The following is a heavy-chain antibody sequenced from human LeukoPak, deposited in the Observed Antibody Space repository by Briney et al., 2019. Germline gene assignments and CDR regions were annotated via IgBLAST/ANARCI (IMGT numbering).Heavy chain of an antibody. V-gene: IGHV3-21*01. CDR3: ASFGDQPTQYYYYYIDV. CDR1: GFTFSSYT. J-gene: IGHJ6*03. D-gene: IGHD4-17*01. CDR2: ISGTSSYI. Sequence: GGSLRLSCEASGFTFSSYTMSWVRQAPGKGLEWVSCISGTSSYIYYADSLKGRFTISRDNAKNSLYLQMNSLRAEDTAVYYCASFGDQPTQYYYYYIDVWGKGTTVTVSS.